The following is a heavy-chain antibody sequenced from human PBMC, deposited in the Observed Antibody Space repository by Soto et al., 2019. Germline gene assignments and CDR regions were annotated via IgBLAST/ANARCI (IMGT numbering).Heavy chain of an antibody. CDR2: FDPEDGET. J-gene: IGHJ4*02. Sequence: ASVKVSCKVSGYTLTELSMHWVRQAPGKGLEWMGGFDPEDGETIYAQKFQGRVTMTEDTSTDTAYMELSSLRSEDTAVYYCATVRPTSYYYGSGSYYYFDYWGQGTRVTVSS. V-gene: IGHV1-24*01. CDR1: GYTLTELS. CDR3: ATVRPTSYYYGSGSYYYFDY. D-gene: IGHD3-10*01.